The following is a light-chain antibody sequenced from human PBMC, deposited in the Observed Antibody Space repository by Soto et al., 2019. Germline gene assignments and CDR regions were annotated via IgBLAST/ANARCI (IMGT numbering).Light chain of an antibody. Sequence: QSVLTQPPSASGTPGQSVTISCSGSNSNIGSNTDNWYQHLPGTAPKLLIYNTYRRPSGVPDRFSASKSGTSASLAISGLQSEDEADYYCAAWDDSLNHGVFGGGTKLTVL. CDR2: NTY. J-gene: IGLJ2*01. CDR1: NSNIGSNT. CDR3: AAWDDSLNHGV. V-gene: IGLV1-44*01.